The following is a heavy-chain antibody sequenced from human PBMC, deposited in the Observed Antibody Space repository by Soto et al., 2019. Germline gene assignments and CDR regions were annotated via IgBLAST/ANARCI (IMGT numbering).Heavy chain of an antibody. J-gene: IGHJ4*02. CDR2: ITDSGGDT. CDR1: GMTFGSRA. CDR3: ARGSKESYPGSRIFDF. D-gene: IGHD3-10*01. V-gene: IGHV3-23*01. Sequence: PGGSLRLSCVASGMTFGSRAMSWVRQAPGEGLEWVSSITDSGGDTKYADSVRGRLTIPRDNSKNTLYLQMSSLRAEDSAVYYCARGSKESYPGSRIFDFWGRGTLVTVSS.